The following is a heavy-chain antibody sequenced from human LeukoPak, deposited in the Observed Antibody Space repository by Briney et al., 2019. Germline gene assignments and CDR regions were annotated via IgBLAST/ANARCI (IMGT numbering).Heavy chain of an antibody. D-gene: IGHD2-15*01. Sequence: GGSLRLSCAASGFTFSSYVMSWVRQAPGKGLEWVSTISGSGGSTYYADSVKGRFTISRDKSKNTLYLQMNSLRAEDTAVYYCAKGGLVVGVDYWGQGTLVTVSS. CDR1: GFTFSSYV. V-gene: IGHV3-23*01. CDR2: ISGSGGST. J-gene: IGHJ4*02. CDR3: AKGGLVVGVDY.